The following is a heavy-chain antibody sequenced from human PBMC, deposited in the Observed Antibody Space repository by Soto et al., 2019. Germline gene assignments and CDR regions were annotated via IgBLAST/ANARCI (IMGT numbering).Heavy chain of an antibody. Sequence: SETLSLTCTVSNGSISSSISYWGWIRQPPGRGLEWIGCIYYNGYTYYNPSLRSRVTISVDRSKNQFSLKLSSVTAADTAVYYCARIPSPWGQGTLVTVSS. D-gene: IGHD2-21*01. V-gene: IGHV4-39*07. CDR1: NGSISSSISY. CDR2: IYYNGYT. CDR3: ARIPSP. J-gene: IGHJ5*02.